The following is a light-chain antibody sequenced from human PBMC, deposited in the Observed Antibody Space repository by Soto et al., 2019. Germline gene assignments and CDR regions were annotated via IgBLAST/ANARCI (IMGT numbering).Light chain of an antibody. Sequence: QSVLTQPPLVSGAPGQRVTISCTGSSSNIGAGYDVHWYQQLPGTAPKLLIYGNSNRPSGVPDRFSGSKSGTSASLAITGLQAEDEADYYCQSYDSSLSGWVFGGGTQLTV. CDR3: QSYDSSLSGWV. CDR2: GNS. CDR1: SSNIGAGYD. V-gene: IGLV1-40*01. J-gene: IGLJ3*02.